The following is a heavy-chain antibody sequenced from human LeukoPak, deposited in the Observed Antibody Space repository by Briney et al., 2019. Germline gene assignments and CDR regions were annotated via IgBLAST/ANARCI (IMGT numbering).Heavy chain of an antibody. CDR1: GYTFTSYG. D-gene: IGHD3-9*01. CDR2: ISAYNGNT. CDR3: ARDRDHDILTGYTLDY. J-gene: IGHJ4*02. V-gene: IGHV1-18*04. Sequence: ASVKVSCKASGYTFTSYGISWVRQAPGQGLEWMGWISAYNGNTNYAQKLQGRVTMTTDTSTSTAYMELRSLRSDDTAVYYCARDRDHDILTGYTLDYWGQGTLVTVSS.